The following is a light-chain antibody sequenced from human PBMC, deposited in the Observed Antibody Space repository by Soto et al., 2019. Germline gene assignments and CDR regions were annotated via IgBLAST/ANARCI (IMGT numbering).Light chain of an antibody. CDR2: SAS. J-gene: IGKJ4*01. V-gene: IGKV3-20*01. CDR1: QSVSSSY. Sequence: EIVLTQSPGTLSLSPGERATLSCRSSQSVSSSYLAWYQQKPGQAPRPLMYSASSRATGIPDRFSGSGSGTDFTLTISRLEPEDFAVYYCQYYGRSPLTFGGGTKV. CDR3: QYYGRSPLT.